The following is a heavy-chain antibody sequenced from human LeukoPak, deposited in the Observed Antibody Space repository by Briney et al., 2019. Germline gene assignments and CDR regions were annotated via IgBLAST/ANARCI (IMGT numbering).Heavy chain of an antibody. CDR1: GYTFTSYG. CDR3: ARDISVAVTNLAYY. D-gene: IGHD6-19*01. Sequence: GASVKVSCKASGYTFTSYGISWVRQAPGQGLEWMGWISAYNGNTNYEQKLQGRVTMTTDTSTSTAYMEQRSLRSDDTAVYYCARDISVAVTNLAYYWGQGTLVTVSS. CDR2: ISAYNGNT. J-gene: IGHJ4*02. V-gene: IGHV1-18*01.